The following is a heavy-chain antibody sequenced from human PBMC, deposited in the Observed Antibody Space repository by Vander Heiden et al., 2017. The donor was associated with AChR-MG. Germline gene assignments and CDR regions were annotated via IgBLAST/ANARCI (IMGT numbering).Heavy chain of an antibody. D-gene: IGHD3-16*01. CDR1: GYTFTSYA. CDR2: INGGNGNT. V-gene: IGHV1-3*01. Sequence: QVQLVQSGAEVKKPGASVKISCEAAGYTFTSYAIHWVRQAPGQTFEFLGWINGGNGNTKYSQTFEGRVSITRDPSTRTIYLELYSLRSEDTALYFGAGGGQSYDYGAREYWGQGTLSAVSS. J-gene: IGHJ4*02. CDR3: AGGGQSYDYGAREY.